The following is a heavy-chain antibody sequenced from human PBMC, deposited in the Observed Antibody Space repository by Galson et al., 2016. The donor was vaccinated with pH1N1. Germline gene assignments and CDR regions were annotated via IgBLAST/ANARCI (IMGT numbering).Heavy chain of an antibody. D-gene: IGHD3-16*01. J-gene: IGHJ4*02. CDR3: AGHLFSASESPFEY. V-gene: IGHV3-23*01. CDR2: INAIGDDT. CDR1: GFSFSTYG. Sequence: SLRLSCAASGFSFSTYGMSWVRQAPGKGLDWVSGINAIGDDTFYAHTVRGRFTISRGNAKHSVSLQLDSLRAEDTAVYYCAGHLFSASESPFEYWGQGALVTVSS.